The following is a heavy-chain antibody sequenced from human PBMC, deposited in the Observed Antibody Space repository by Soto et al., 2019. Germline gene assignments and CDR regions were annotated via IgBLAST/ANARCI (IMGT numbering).Heavy chain of an antibody. CDR3: AKDLGVGTGLYYYGMDV. V-gene: IGHV3-30*18. CDR1: GFTFSSYG. CDR2: ISYDGSNK. J-gene: IGHJ6*02. Sequence: QPGGSLRLSCAASGFTFSSYGMHWVRQAPGKGLEWVAVISYDGSNKYYADSVKGRFTISRDNSKNTLYLQMNSLRAEDTAVYYCAKDLGVGTGLYYYGMDVWGQGTTVTVSS. D-gene: IGHD7-27*01.